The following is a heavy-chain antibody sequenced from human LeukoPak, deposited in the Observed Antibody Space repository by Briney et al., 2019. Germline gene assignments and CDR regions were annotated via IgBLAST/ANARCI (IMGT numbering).Heavy chain of an antibody. J-gene: IGHJ3*02. CDR3: ARDRVDLYCGGDCYHDDAFDI. CDR1: GYTFTSYY. V-gene: IGHV1-46*01. Sequence: ASVKVSCKASGYTFTSYYMHWVRQAPGQGLERMGIINPSGGSTSYAQKFQGRVTMNRDMSTSTVYMELSSLRSEDTAVYYCARDRVDLYCGGDCYHDDAFDIWGQGTMVTASS. D-gene: IGHD2-21*02. CDR2: INPSGGST.